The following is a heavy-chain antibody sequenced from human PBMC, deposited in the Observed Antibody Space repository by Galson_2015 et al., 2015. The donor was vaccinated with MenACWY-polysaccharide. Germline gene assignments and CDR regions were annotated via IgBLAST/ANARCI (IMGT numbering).Heavy chain of an antibody. CDR3: ASSIQLAS. J-gene: IGHJ5*02. Sequence: SLRLSCAASGFTFSSYWMHWVRQAPGKGLVWVSRINSDGSSKSYADSVKGRFTISRDNAKNTLYLQMNSLRVEDTAVYYCASSIQLASWGQGTLVTVPS. V-gene: IGHV3-74*01. CDR2: INSDGSSK. CDR1: GFTFSSYW. D-gene: IGHD5-18*01.